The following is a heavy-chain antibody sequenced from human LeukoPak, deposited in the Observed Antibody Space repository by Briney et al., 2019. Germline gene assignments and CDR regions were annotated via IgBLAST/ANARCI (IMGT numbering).Heavy chain of an antibody. CDR2: IRMDGGEQ. CDR3: ARDKGYNSAY. Sequence: GGSLRLSCAASGFTFSSYWMTWVRQTPGKGLEWVANIRMDGGEQYYMDSVEGRFTISRDNAKDSLYLQMYSLRPEDTAVYYCARDKGYNSAYWGRGTLVTVSS. V-gene: IGHV3-7*01. CDR1: GFTFSSYW. J-gene: IGHJ4*02. D-gene: IGHD5-24*01.